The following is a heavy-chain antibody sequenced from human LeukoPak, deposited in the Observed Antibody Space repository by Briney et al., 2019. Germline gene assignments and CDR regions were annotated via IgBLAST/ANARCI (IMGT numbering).Heavy chain of an antibody. CDR1: GFTFSIYT. Sequence: GGSLRLSCVASGFTFSIYTMSWVRQAPGKGLEWVSSITSSSSSMYSADSVKGRLTISRDNAKNSLYLQMNSLRAEDTAVYYCARSGAMDVWGQGTTVTVSS. D-gene: IGHD3-10*01. V-gene: IGHV3-21*01. CDR2: ITSSSSSM. J-gene: IGHJ6*02. CDR3: ARSGAMDV.